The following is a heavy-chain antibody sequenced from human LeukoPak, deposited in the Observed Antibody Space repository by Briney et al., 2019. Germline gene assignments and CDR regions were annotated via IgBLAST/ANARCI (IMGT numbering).Heavy chain of an antibody. J-gene: IGHJ6*03. CDR2: INPNSGGT. V-gene: IGHV1-2*02. CDR1: GYTFTGYY. Sequence: ASVKVSCKASGYTFTGYYMHWVRQAPGQGLEWMGWINPNSGGTNYAQKFQGRVTMTRDTSISTAYMELSRLRSDDTAVYYCARADSSSWYGLYYYMDVWGKGTTVTVSS. CDR3: ARADSSSWYGLYYYMDV. D-gene: IGHD6-13*01.